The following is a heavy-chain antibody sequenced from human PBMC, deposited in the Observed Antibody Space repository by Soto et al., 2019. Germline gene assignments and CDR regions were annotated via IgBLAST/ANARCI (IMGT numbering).Heavy chain of an antibody. CDR3: ARVASGTYNLDY. Sequence: EVQLVESGGGLVQPGGSLRVSCAASGFTFSDHHMDWVRQVPGKGLEWVGRTRNKANSYTTEYAASVKGRVTISRDDSKNSVNLQRNGLKTEDTAVYYCARVASGTYNLDYWGQGTLVTVSS. CDR2: TRNKANSYTT. J-gene: IGHJ4*02. CDR1: GFTFSDHH. V-gene: IGHV3-72*01. D-gene: IGHD1-26*01.